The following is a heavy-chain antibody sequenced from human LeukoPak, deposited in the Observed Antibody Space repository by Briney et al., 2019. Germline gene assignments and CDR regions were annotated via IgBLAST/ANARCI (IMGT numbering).Heavy chain of an antibody. Sequence: GGSLRLSCAASGFTFSSYSMNWVRQAPGKGLEWVSSISSSSSYIYYADSVKGRFTISRDNAKNSLYLQMNSLRAEDTAMYYCARDRSLGDCTTTSCARAFDIWGQGTMVTVSS. CDR3: ARDRSLGDCTTTSCARAFDI. J-gene: IGHJ3*02. D-gene: IGHD2-2*01. V-gene: IGHV3-21*01. CDR2: ISSSSSYI. CDR1: GFTFSSYS.